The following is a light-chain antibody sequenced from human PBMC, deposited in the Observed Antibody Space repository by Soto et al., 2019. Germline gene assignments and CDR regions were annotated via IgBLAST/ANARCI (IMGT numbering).Light chain of an antibody. CDR1: SSDVGAYNF. V-gene: IGLV2-23*01. Sequence: QSALTQPASLSGSPGQSITISCTGTSSDVGAYNFVSWYQQHPGKAPQLMIYEASKRPSGVSNRFSGSKSGNTASLTISGLQAEDEADDYCCSYAGSSTWVFGGGTKLTVL. J-gene: IGLJ3*02. CDR3: CSYAGSSTWV. CDR2: EAS.